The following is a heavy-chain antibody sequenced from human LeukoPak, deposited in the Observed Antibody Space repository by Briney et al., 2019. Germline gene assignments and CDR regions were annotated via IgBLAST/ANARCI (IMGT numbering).Heavy chain of an antibody. CDR3: ARDPYYYGSSGYYPRDFDY. CDR1: GFTFSDYY. CDR2: ISSSGSTI. J-gene: IGHJ4*02. D-gene: IGHD3-22*01. Sequence: GGSLRLSCAASGFTFSDYYMSWIRQAPGKGLEWVSYISSSGSTIYYADSVKGRFTISRDNAKNSLYLQMNSLRAEDTAVYYCARDPYYYGSSGYYPRDFDYWGQGTLVTVSS. V-gene: IGHV3-11*01.